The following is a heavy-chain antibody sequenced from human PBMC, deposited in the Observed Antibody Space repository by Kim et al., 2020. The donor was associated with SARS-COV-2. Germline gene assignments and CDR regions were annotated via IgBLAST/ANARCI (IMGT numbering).Heavy chain of an antibody. D-gene: IGHD3-16*01. J-gene: IGHJ4*02. CDR3: TRGVGDY. Sequence: YTSGETLYADSVKGRFTISRDNSKSVLFLQMDSLRVEDTAIYYCTRGVGDYWGQGTQVTVSS. V-gene: IGHV3-53*01. CDR2: YTSGET.